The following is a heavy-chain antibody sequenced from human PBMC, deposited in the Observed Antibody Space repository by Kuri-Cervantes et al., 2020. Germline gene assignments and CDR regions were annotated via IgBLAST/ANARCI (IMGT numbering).Heavy chain of an antibody. D-gene: IGHD3-16*01. Sequence: SETLSLTCAVYGGSFSGYYWSWIRQPPGKGREWMGEINHSGSTNYNPSLKSRVTISVDKSKNQFSLKLRSVTAADTAVYYCAKEDDYICGSPDAFDIWGQGTMVTVSS. CDR2: INHSGST. CDR3: AKEDDYICGSPDAFDI. V-gene: IGHV4-34*01. CDR1: GGSFSGYY. J-gene: IGHJ3*02.